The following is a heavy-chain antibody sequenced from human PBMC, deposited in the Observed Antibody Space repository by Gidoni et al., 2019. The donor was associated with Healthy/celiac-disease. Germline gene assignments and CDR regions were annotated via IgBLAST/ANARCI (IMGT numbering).Heavy chain of an antibody. V-gene: IGHV1-46*01. Sequence: QVQLGQSGAEVKKPGDSVKVSCKASGYTFTSYYMHWVRQAPGQGLEWMGIINPSGGSTSYAQKFQGRVTMTRDTSTSTVYMELSSLRSEDTAVYYCAMGWLQFVCAFDIWGQVTMVTVSS. CDR3: AMGWLQFVCAFDI. CDR2: INPSGGST. J-gene: IGHJ3*02. D-gene: IGHD5-12*01. CDR1: GYTFTSYY.